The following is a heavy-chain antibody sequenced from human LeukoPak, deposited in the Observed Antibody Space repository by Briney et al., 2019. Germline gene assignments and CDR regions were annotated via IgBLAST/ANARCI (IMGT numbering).Heavy chain of an antibody. D-gene: IGHD1-26*01. CDR1: GFTFSSYS. Sequence: PGGSLRLSCAASGFTFSSYSMNWVRQAPGKGLEWVSSISSSSSYIYYADSVKGRFTISRDNAKNSLYLQMNSLRAEDTAVYYCARVLVGATRYFDYWGQGTLVTVSS. CDR2: ISSSSSYI. J-gene: IGHJ4*02. V-gene: IGHV3-21*01. CDR3: ARVLVGATRYFDY.